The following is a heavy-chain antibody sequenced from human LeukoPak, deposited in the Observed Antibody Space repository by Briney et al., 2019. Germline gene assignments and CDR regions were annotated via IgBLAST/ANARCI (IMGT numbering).Heavy chain of an antibody. D-gene: IGHD2-8*01. J-gene: IGHJ2*01. Sequence: SETLSLTCTVSGGSISSSSYYWGWIRQPPGKGLEWIGSIYQSGSTYYNPSLKSRVTMSVDTSKNQFSLKLSSVTAADTAVYYCAREGPLSWYFDLWGRGTLVTVSS. CDR3: AREGPLSWYFDL. CDR2: IYQSGST. V-gene: IGHV4-39*07. CDR1: GGSISSSSYY.